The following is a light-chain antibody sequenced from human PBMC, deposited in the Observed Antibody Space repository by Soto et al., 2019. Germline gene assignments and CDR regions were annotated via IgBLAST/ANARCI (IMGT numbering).Light chain of an antibody. CDR1: SSDVGGYNY. CDR3: RSYAGSNKVL. CDR2: EVS. Sequence: QSVLTQPPSASGSPGQSVTISCTGTSSDVGGYNYVSWYQQYPGKAPKLMIYEVSKRPSGVPDRFSGSKSGNTASLTVSGLQAEDEADYYCRSYAGSNKVLFGGGTKVTVL. V-gene: IGLV2-8*01. J-gene: IGLJ2*01.